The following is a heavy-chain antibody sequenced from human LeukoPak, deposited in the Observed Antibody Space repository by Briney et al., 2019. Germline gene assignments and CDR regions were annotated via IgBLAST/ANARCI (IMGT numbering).Heavy chain of an antibody. D-gene: IGHD6-19*01. Sequence: GESLKISCKGSGYSFTSYWIGWVRPMPGEGLEWMGIIYPGDSDTRYSPSFQGQVTISADKSINTAYLQWSSLKASDTAMYYCARPYSSGWHDAFDIWGQGTMVTVSS. J-gene: IGHJ3*02. CDR3: ARPYSSGWHDAFDI. CDR2: IYPGDSDT. CDR1: GYSFTSYW. V-gene: IGHV5-51*01.